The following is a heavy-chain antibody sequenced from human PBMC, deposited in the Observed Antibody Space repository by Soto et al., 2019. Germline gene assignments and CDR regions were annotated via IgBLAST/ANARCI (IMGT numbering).Heavy chain of an antibody. J-gene: IGHJ3*01. CDR1: GFTFNNHG. V-gene: IGHV3-33*01. CDR2: IWSDGNNK. CDR3: VREGTISGTGAFDV. D-gene: IGHD6-25*01. Sequence: PGGSLRLSCAASGFTFNNHGMHWVRQAPGKGLEWVAVIWSDGNNKFYADSVRGRFTISRDTSKNTLDLQMNSLSVGDTAVYYCVREGTISGTGAFDVWGQGTKVTVS.